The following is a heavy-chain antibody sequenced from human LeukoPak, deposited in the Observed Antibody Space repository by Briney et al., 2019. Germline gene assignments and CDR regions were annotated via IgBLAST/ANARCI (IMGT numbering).Heavy chain of an antibody. D-gene: IGHD3-10*01. CDR1: GFTFSSYG. Sequence: GGSLRLSCAASGFTFSSYGMHWVRQAPGKGLEWVAVIWYDGSNKYYADSVKGRFTISRDNSKNTLYLQMNSLRAEDTAVYYCAKRGRQDGSGSYYKTYYYYYYMDVWGKGTTVTVSS. CDR3: AKRGRQDGSGSYYKTYYYYYYMDV. V-gene: IGHV3-33*06. CDR2: IWYDGSNK. J-gene: IGHJ6*03.